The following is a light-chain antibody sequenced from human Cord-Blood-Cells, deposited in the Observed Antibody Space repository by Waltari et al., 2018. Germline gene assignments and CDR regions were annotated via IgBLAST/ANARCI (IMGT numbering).Light chain of an antibody. CDR1: ALPKQY. V-gene: IGLV3-25*03. J-gene: IGLJ2*01. CDR3: QSADSSGTYVV. CDR2: KDS. Sequence: SYELTQPPSVSVSPGQTARITCPGDALPKQYAYWYQQKPGQAPVLVEDKDSERPAGIPERFSGSSSGTTVTLTISGVQAEDEADYYCQSADSSGTYVVFGRGTKLTVL.